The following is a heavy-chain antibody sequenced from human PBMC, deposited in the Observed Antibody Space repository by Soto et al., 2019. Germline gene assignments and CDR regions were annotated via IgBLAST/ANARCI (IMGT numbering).Heavy chain of an antibody. V-gene: IGHV4-30-2*01. D-gene: IGHD4-17*01. Sequence: SETLSLTCAVSGGSISSGGYSWSWIRQPPGKGLEWIGYIYHSGSTYYNPSLKSRVTISVDRSKNQFSLKLRSVTAADTAVYYCARAHYGDYGYGMDVWGQGTTVTVS. CDR3: ARAHYGDYGYGMDV. J-gene: IGHJ6*02. CDR1: GGSISSGGYS. CDR2: IYHSGST.